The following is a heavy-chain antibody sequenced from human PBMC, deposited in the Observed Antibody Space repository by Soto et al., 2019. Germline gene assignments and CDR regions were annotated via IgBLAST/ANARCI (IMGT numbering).Heavy chain of an antibody. J-gene: IGHJ4*02. CDR1: GLTFSKYR. CDR2: ISSEGTTT. V-gene: IGHV3-74*01. Sequence: GGSLRLSCAASGLTFSKYRMHWVRQAPGKGPVWVSYISSEGTTTDYADSVKGRFTISRDNAKNTLYLQIDSLRVEDTAVYYCAIQDCTNDVCLEAAVTVGGALEYWGQGAQVTVSS. CDR3: AIQDCTNDVCLEAAVTVGGALEY. D-gene: IGHD2-8*01.